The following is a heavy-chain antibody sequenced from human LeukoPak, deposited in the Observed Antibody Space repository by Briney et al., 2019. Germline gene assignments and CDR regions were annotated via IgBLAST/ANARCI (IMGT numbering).Heavy chain of an antibody. J-gene: IGHJ6*01. D-gene: IGHD6-6*01. CDR1: GGSFSGYY. V-gene: IGHV4-34*01. CDR3: ARTGGARPYYYYYYGMDV. Sequence: SETLSLTCAVYGGSFSGYYWSWIRQPPGKGLEWIGEINHSGSTNYNPSLKSRVTISVDTSKNQFSLKLSSVTAADTAVYYCARTGGARPYYYYYYGMDVCGEGSTV. CDR2: INHSGST.